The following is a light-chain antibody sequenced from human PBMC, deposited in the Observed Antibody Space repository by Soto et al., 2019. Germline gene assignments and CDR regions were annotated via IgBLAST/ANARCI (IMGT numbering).Light chain of an antibody. J-gene: IGKJ1*01. V-gene: IGKV3-20*01. CDR2: GTS. CDR3: QQYGSSRWT. Sequence: EIVMTQSPAALSVSPGKRAILSCRASQSVSSNLAWYQQIPGQAPRLLIYGTSSRATGIPDRFSGSGSGTDFSLTITRLEPEDFAVYYCQQYGSSRWTFGQGTKVDI. CDR1: QSVSSN.